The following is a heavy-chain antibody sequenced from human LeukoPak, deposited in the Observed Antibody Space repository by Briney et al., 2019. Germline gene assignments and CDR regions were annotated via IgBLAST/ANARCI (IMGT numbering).Heavy chain of an antibody. D-gene: IGHD2-2*01. Sequence: GGSLRLSCAASGFTFSSYAMSWVRQAPGKGLEWVSAISGSGGSTYYADSVKGRFTISGDNSKNTLYLQMNSLRAEDTAVYYCAKVRGYCSGTSCSDDYWGQGTLVTVSS. CDR3: AKVRGYCSGTSCSDDY. V-gene: IGHV3-23*01. CDR1: GFTFSSYA. CDR2: ISGSGGST. J-gene: IGHJ4*02.